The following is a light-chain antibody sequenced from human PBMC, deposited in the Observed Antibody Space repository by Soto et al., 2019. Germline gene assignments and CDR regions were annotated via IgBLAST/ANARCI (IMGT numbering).Light chain of an antibody. CDR1: QSVSSSY. J-gene: IGKJ1*01. V-gene: IGKV3-20*01. Sequence: TQSPATLSVSPGERATLSCRASQSVSSSYLALYQQKPGQAPRLLIYGASSRATGTPDRFSGSGSGTDFTLTINRLEPEDFALYYCQQYGGSPPTFGQGTKVDIK. CDR3: QQYGGSPPT. CDR2: GAS.